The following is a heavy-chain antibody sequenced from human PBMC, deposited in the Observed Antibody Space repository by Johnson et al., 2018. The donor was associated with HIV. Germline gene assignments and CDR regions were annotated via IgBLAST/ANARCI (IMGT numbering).Heavy chain of an antibody. J-gene: IGHJ3*02. CDR1: GFTFSSYG. CDR3: AKVHGNNDDAFDI. D-gene: IGHD1/OR15-1a*01. CDR2: IWYDGSNK. Sequence: VQLVESGGGVVQPGRSLRLSCAASGFTFSSYGMHWVRQAPGKGLEWVAVIWYDGSNKYYADSVKGRFTISRDNSKNTLYLQMNSLRAEDTALYYCAKVHGNNDDAFDIWGQGTMVTVSS. V-gene: IGHV3-33*06.